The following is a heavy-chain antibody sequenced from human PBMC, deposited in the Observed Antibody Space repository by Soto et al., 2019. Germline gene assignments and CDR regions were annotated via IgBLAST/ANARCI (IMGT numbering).Heavy chain of an antibody. V-gene: IGHV3-23*01. D-gene: IGHD3-10*01. Sequence: EEQLLESGGDLVQPGGSLRLSCVAAEITFRSRAMRWVRQAPGEGLEWVSTTPDTGGDRKYADSVRGRYTISRDNSKNTLDLQMSSRRAEDSAVYFCARGSRDSYPGSRIFDLWGRGTLVTVSS. CDR3: ARGSRDSYPGSRIFDL. J-gene: IGHJ4*02. CDR2: TPDTGGDR. CDR1: EITFRSRA.